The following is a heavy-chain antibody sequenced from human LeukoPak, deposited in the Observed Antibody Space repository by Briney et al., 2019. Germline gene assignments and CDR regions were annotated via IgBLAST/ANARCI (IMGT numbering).Heavy chain of an antibody. D-gene: IGHD6-13*01. CDR1: GFTFSSYG. CDR3: AMTYSSSWPSLDY. CDR2: IWYDGSNK. V-gene: IGHV3-33*01. Sequence: PERSLRLSCAASGFTFSSYGMHWVRQAPGKGLEWVAVIWYDGSNKYYADSVKGRFTISRDNSKNTLYLQMNSLRAEDTAVYYCAMTYSSSWPSLDYWGQGTLVTVSS. J-gene: IGHJ4*02.